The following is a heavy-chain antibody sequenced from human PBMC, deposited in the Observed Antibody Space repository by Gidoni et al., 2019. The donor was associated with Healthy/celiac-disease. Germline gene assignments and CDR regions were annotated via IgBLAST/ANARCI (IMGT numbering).Heavy chain of an antibody. Sequence: QITLKESGPTLVKPTQTLTLTCTFSGFSLSTSGVGVGWIRQPPGKALEWLALIYWNDDKRYSPSLKSRLTITKDTSKNQVVLTMTNMDPVDTATYYCAHSWGVGLYYYYYGMDVWGQGTTVTVSS. CDR2: IYWNDDK. CDR1: GFSLSTSGVG. CDR3: AHSWGVGLYYYYYGMDV. V-gene: IGHV2-5*01. D-gene: IGHD3-10*01. J-gene: IGHJ6*02.